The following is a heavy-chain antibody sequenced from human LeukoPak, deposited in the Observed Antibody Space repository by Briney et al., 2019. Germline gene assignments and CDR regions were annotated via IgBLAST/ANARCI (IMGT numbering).Heavy chain of an antibody. Sequence: GGSLRLSCAASGFTFSSYAITWVRQAPGKGLEWVSAISGSGGSTYYADSVKGRFTISKDNSKNTLYLQMNSLRAEDTAVYYCAKDRRAVAAAGTDFWYFDLWGRGTLVTVSS. V-gene: IGHV3-23*01. CDR3: AKDRRAVAAAGTDFWYFDL. CDR1: GFTFSSYA. D-gene: IGHD6-13*01. CDR2: ISGSGGST. J-gene: IGHJ2*01.